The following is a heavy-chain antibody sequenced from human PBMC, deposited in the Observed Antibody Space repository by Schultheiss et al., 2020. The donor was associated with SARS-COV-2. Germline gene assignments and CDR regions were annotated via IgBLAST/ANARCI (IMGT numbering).Heavy chain of an antibody. Sequence: SQTLSLTCTVSGDSITSGGYYWSWIRQHPGKGLEWIGYIYYSGSTYYNPSLKSRVTISVDTSKNQFSLKLSSVTAADTAVYYCARVLAAAGTWFDPWGQGTLVTVSS. J-gene: IGHJ5*02. V-gene: IGHV4-31*03. D-gene: IGHD6-13*01. CDR3: ARVLAAAGTWFDP. CDR1: GDSITSGGYY. CDR2: IYYSGST.